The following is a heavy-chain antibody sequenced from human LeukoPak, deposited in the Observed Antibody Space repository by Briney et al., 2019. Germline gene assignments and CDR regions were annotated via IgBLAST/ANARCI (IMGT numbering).Heavy chain of an antibody. V-gene: IGHV3-30*02. Sequence: GGSLRLSXAASGFTFSSYGMHWVRQAPGKGLEWVAFIRYDGSNKYYADSVKGRFTISRDNSKNTLYLQMNSLRAEDTAVYYCAKELTPRGYYYDSSGKFDYWGQGTLVTVSS. CDR3: AKELTPRGYYYDSSGKFDY. J-gene: IGHJ4*02. CDR1: GFTFSSYG. D-gene: IGHD3-22*01. CDR2: IRYDGSNK.